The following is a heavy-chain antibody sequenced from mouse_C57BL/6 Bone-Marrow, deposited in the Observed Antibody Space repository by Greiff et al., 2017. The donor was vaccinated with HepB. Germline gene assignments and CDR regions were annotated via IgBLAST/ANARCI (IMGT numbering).Heavy chain of an antibody. CDR3: AIRWLLYAMDY. D-gene: IGHD2-3*01. CDR1: GYTFTSYW. V-gene: IGHV1-64*01. CDR2: IHPNSGST. Sequence: QVQLQQPGAVLVKPGALVKLSCKASGYTFTSYWMHWVKQRPGQGLEWIGMIHPNSGSTNYNEKFKSKATLTVDKSSSTAYMQLSSLTSEDSAVYYCAIRWLLYAMDYWGQGTSVTVSS. J-gene: IGHJ4*01.